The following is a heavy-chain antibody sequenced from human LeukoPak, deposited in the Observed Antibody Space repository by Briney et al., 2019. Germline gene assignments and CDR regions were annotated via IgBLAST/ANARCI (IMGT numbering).Heavy chain of an antibody. CDR1: GGSFSGYY. CDR3: ARRGGWLAPFDY. Sequence: PSETLSLTCAVYGGSFSGYYWSWIRQPPGKGLEWIGEINHSGSTDYNPSLKSRLTISLDTSKNQFSLRLSSVTAADTAVYYCARRGGWLAPFDYWGQGTLVTVSS. J-gene: IGHJ4*02. CDR2: INHSGST. D-gene: IGHD6-19*01. V-gene: IGHV4-34*01.